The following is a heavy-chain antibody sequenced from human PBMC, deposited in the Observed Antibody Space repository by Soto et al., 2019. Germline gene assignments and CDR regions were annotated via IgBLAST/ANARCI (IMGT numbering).Heavy chain of an antibody. Sequence: GGSLRLSCSASGFTFSTYAMHWVRQAPGKGLEYIAGITSNGRTTSYKDSVKGRFIISRDNSESTLYLQMSSLRFDDTAVYFCVKDHIGTARIGLYNWFDPWGQGTRVTVSS. D-gene: IGHD2-21*01. CDR3: VKDHIGTARIGLYNWFDP. V-gene: IGHV3-64D*06. J-gene: IGHJ5*02. CDR1: GFTFSTYA. CDR2: ITSNGRTT.